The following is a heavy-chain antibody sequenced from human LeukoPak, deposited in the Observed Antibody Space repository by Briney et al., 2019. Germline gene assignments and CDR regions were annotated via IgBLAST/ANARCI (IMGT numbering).Heavy chain of an antibody. J-gene: IGHJ4*02. V-gene: IGHV4-4*07. Sequence: SETLSLTCTVSGGSINSYYWSWLRQPAGKGLEWIGRIYTSGSTNYNPSLKSRVTISVDTSKNQFSLRLSSVTAADTAVYYCARDAWFGAGRTFAYWGQGTLVTVSS. CDR1: GGSINSYY. D-gene: IGHD3-10*01. CDR3: ARDAWFGAGRTFAY. CDR2: IYTSGST.